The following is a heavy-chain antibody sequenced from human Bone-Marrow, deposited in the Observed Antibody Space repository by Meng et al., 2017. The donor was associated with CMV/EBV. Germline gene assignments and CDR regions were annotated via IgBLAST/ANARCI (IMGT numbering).Heavy chain of an antibody. J-gene: IGHJ4*02. CDR1: GFTFSSYG. D-gene: IGHD3-10*01. CDR2: ISYSGST. V-gene: IGHV4-59*01. CDR3: ARFRSGGYPY. Sequence: ESLKISCAASGFTFSSYGMHWVRQAPGKGLEWIGFISYSGSTNYNPSLKSRVTISIETSKNQFSLRLSSVTAADTAVYYCARFRSGGYPYWGQGALVTVSS.